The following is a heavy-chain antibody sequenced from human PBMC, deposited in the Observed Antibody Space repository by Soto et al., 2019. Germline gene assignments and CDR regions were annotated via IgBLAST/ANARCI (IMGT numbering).Heavy chain of an antibody. V-gene: IGHV1-69*12. J-gene: IGHJ2*01. Sequence: QVQLVQSGAEVKKYGSSVKVSCKASGGTFSRYAISWVRQAPGQGLEWMGGITPMFGTANYAQRFQGRATITAEESTRTAYMQLSSLRSDDTAVYYCAQTLGLAVAGPGRFDLWGRGTLVTVSS. D-gene: IGHD6-19*01. CDR1: GGTFSRYA. CDR2: ITPMFGTA. CDR3: AQTLGLAVAGPGRFDL.